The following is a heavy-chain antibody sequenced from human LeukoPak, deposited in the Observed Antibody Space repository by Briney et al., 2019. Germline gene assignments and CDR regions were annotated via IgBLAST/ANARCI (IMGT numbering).Heavy chain of an antibody. V-gene: IGHV3-23*01. CDR2: GGSGGST. Sequence: GGSLRLSCGASGFIFSSYAMSWVRQAPGKGLEWVSYGGSGGSTYYADSVKGRFTVSRDNSKSTLYLQMNSLTAEDTAVYYCAKMRGQYYHSYYMDAWGKGTTVTVSS. CDR1: GFIFSSYA. CDR3: AKMRGQYYHSYYMDA. J-gene: IGHJ6*03.